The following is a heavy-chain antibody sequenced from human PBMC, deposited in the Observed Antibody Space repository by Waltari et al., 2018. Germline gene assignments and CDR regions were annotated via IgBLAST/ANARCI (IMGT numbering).Heavy chain of an antibody. CDR3: ASDQLEGDFWSGHYAFDI. Sequence: QVQLVQSGAEVKKPGSSVKVSCKASGGTFSSYAISWVRQAPGQGLEWMGGIIPIFGTANYAQKFQGRVTITTDESTSTAYMELSSLRSEDTAVYYCASDQLEGDFWSGHYAFDIWGQGTMVTVSS. CDR1: GGTFSSYA. CDR2: IIPIFGTA. J-gene: IGHJ3*02. V-gene: IGHV1-69*05. D-gene: IGHD3-3*01.